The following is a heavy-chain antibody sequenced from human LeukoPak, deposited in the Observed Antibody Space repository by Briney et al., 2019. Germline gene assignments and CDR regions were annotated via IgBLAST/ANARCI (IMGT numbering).Heavy chain of an antibody. J-gene: IGHJ4*02. V-gene: IGHV3-30*02. CDR3: AKDSVRKSIVGPTTRGVNDY. CDR1: GFTFSNYA. D-gene: IGHD1-26*01. CDR2: IRYDGRNK. Sequence: PGGSLRLSCAAPGFTFSNYAMTWVRQAPGKGLEWVAFIRYDGRNKYYADSVKGRFTISRDNSKNTLYLQMNSLRPEDTAVYYCAKDSVRKSIVGPTTRGVNDYWGQGTLVTVSS.